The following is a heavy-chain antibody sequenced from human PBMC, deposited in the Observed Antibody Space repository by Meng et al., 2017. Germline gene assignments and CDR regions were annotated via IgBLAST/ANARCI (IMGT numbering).Heavy chain of an antibody. V-gene: IGHV1-2*06. CDR3: ARDEDISAAGKLFGDY. CDR1: GYNFPDYW. D-gene: IGHD6-13*01. Sequence: ASVKVSCKPSGYNFPDYWLHWVRRAPGQGLEWMGRIDPKSGDPHYAQRFQGRVTMTGDTSISTAYMELSGLRSDDTAMYYCARDEDISAAGKLFGDYWGQGTLVTVSS. CDR2: IDPKSGDP. J-gene: IGHJ4*02.